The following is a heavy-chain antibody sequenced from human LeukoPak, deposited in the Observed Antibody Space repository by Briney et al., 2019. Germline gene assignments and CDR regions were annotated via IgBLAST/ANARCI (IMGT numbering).Heavy chain of an antibody. Sequence: GGSLRLSCAASGFTFSSYSMNWVRQAPGKGLEWVSSISSSSSYIYYADAVKGRFTISRDNAKNSLYLQMNSLRAEDTAVYYCARESYYDSSGCYYISWFDPWGQGTLVTVSS. V-gene: IGHV3-21*01. D-gene: IGHD3-22*01. CDR3: ARESYYDSSGCYYISWFDP. J-gene: IGHJ5*02. CDR1: GFTFSSYS. CDR2: ISSSSSYI.